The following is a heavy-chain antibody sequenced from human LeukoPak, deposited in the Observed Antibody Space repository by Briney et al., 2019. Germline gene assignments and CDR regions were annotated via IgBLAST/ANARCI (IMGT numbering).Heavy chain of an antibody. Sequence: GRSLRLSCAASGFTFSSYAMHWVRQAPGKGLEWVAVISYDGSNKYYADSVKGRFTISRDNSKNTLYLQMNSLRAEDTAVYYCAREDGDYYYGMDVWGRGTTVTVSS. CDR2: ISYDGSNK. J-gene: IGHJ6*02. D-gene: IGHD4-17*01. CDR3: AREDGDYYYGMDV. V-gene: IGHV3-30-3*01. CDR1: GFTFSSYA.